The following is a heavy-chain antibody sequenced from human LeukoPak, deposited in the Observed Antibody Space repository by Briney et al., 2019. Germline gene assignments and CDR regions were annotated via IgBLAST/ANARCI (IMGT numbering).Heavy chain of an antibody. V-gene: IGHV3-30*18. CDR1: GFTFSSYG. D-gene: IGHD2-21*01. Sequence: GGSLRLSCAASGFTFSSYGMHWVRQAPGKGLEWVAVISYDGSNKYYADSVKGRFTISRDNSKNTLYLQMNSLRAEDTAVYYCAKVIAPSDAFDIWGQGTMVTVSS. CDR2: ISYDGSNK. CDR3: AKVIAPSDAFDI. J-gene: IGHJ3*02.